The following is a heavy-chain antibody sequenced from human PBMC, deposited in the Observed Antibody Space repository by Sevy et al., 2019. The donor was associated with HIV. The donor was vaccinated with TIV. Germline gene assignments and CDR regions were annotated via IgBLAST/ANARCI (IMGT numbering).Heavy chain of an antibody. J-gene: IGHJ4*02. V-gene: IGHV3-23*01. CDR1: GFTFNNYA. CDR2: ISGSGSYT. CDR3: AKEKVMSMYYFHS. D-gene: IGHD3-10*02. Sequence: GGSLRLSCAASGFTFNNYAMNWVRQAPGKGLEWVSVISGSGSYTYYADSVKGRFTISRGTSKNTLYLQMNSLRAEDTAVDYCAKEKVMSMYYFHSWGQGTLVTVSS.